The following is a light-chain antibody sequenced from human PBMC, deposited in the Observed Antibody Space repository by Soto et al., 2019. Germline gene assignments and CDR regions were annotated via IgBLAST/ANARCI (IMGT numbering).Light chain of an antibody. CDR2: AAS. CDR3: VQDYDYPLT. J-gene: IGKJ4*01. Sequence: AIQMTQSPSSLSACVGDRVTITCRASQGIRNDLGWYQQKPGKAPKLLIYAASTLQSGVPSRFSGSGSGTDFTLTIGSLQPEDFATYYCVQDYDYPLTFGGGTKVEIK. CDR1: QGIRND. V-gene: IGKV1-6*01.